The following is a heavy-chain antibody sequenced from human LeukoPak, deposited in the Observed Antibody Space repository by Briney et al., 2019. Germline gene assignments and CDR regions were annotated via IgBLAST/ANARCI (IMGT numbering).Heavy chain of an antibody. J-gene: IGHJ4*02. CDR3: ARGHYQLEV. Sequence: GGSLRLSCAASGFYFGEYWMSWVRQAPGKGLEWVASIKLDGRENYYLDSVKGRSTISRDNAKNSLHLQLNSLRAEDTAVYYCARGHYQLEVWGQGTLVTVSS. V-gene: IGHV3-7*01. CDR2: IKLDGREN. CDR1: GFYFGEYW. D-gene: IGHD1-1*01.